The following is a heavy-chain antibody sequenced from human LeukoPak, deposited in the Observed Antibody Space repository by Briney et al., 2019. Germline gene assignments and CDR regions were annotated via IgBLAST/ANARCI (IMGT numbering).Heavy chain of an antibody. Sequence: GASVKVSCKASGYTFTSYGISWVRQAPGQGLEWMGWISAYNGNTNYAQKLQGRVTMTTDTSTSTAYMELRSLRSDDTAVYYCARDSATYYDFWSGYYNVDYWGQGTLVTVSS. CDR2: ISAYNGNT. J-gene: IGHJ4*02. CDR1: GYTFTSYG. D-gene: IGHD3-3*01. CDR3: ARDSATYYDFWSGYYNVDY. V-gene: IGHV1-18*01.